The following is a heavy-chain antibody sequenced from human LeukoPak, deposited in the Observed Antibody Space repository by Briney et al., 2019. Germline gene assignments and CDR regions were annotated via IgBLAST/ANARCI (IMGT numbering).Heavy chain of an antibody. CDR1: GYSISSGYY. D-gene: IGHD1-7*01. V-gene: IGHV4-38-2*02. CDR3: ARDFGITGTTPDAFDI. J-gene: IGHJ3*02. CDR2: IYDSGRL. Sequence: PSETLSLTCTVSGYSISSGYYWGWIRQPPGKGLEWIGSIYDSGRLYYNPSLKSRVTISVDTSKNQFSLKLSSVTAADTAVYYCARDFGITGTTPDAFDIWGQGTMVTVSS.